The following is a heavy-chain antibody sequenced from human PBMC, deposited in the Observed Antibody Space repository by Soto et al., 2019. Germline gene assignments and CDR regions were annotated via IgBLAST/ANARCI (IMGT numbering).Heavy chain of an antibody. V-gene: IGHV1-2*04. J-gene: IGHJ6*02. CDR1: GYTFTGYY. Sequence: ASVKVSCKASGYTFTGYYMHWVRQAPGQGLEWMGWINPNSGGTNYAQKFQGWVTMTRDTSISTAYMELSRLRSDDTAVYYCARAQRDYDFWSGDRPYYYGMDVWGQGTTVTVSS. D-gene: IGHD3-3*01. CDR2: INPNSGGT. CDR3: ARAQRDYDFWSGDRPYYYGMDV.